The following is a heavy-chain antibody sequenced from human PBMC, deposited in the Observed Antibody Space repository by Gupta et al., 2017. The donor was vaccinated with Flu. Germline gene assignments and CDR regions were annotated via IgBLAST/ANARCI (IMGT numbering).Heavy chain of an antibody. Sequence: QVQLQESGPGLVKPSQTLSLICSVSGDSIRSGDYYWAWIRHHPGTGPVWVGYIHDSGSTHYNPSLQSRFTMSVDTSKNQFSLSLPSVPAEDTAVYHCARDRCMALAGYYSGLDVWGQGTTVGVSS. V-gene: IGHV4-31*03. CDR3: ARDRCMALAGYYSGLDV. D-gene: IGHD2-8*01. J-gene: IGHJ6*02. CDR1: GDSIRSGDYY. CDR2: IHDSGST.